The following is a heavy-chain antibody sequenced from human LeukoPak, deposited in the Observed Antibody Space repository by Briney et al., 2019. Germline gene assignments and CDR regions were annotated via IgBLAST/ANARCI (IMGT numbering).Heavy chain of an antibody. Sequence: SETLSLTCTVSGGSISSGSYYWSWIRQPAGKGLEWIGRIYTSGSTNYNPSLKSRVTISVDTSKNQFSLKLSSVTAADTAVYYCARDGSSSKRLNWFDPWGQGTLVTVSS. J-gene: IGHJ5*02. CDR2: IYTSGST. D-gene: IGHD6-6*01. CDR3: ARDGSSSKRLNWFDP. CDR1: GGSISSGSYY. V-gene: IGHV4-61*02.